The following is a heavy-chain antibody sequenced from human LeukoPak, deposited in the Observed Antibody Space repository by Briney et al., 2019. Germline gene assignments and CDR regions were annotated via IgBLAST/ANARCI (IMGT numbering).Heavy chain of an antibody. J-gene: IGHJ4*02. V-gene: IGHV3-23*01. D-gene: IGHD6-19*01. Sequence: PGGSLRLSCAASGFTFSSYAMSWVRQAPGKGLEWVSAISGSDGSTYYADSVKGRFTISRDNSKNTLYLQMNSLRAEDTAVYYCAKAPGYSSGWYSYYFDYWGQGTLVTVSS. CDR1: GFTFSSYA. CDR2: ISGSDGST. CDR3: AKAPGYSSGWYSYYFDY.